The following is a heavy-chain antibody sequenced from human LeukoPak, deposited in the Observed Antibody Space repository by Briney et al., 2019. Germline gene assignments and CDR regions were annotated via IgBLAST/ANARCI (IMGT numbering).Heavy chain of an antibody. Sequence: GGSLRLSCAASGFTFDDYAMHWVRQAPGKGLEWVSLISWDGVRTHYADSVKGRLTISRDNSKNSLYLQMNSLRTEDTALYYCAKDRDGSGSYSDYWGQGTLVTVSS. CDR2: ISWDGVRT. D-gene: IGHD3-10*01. J-gene: IGHJ4*02. V-gene: IGHV3-43D*03. CDR1: GFTFDDYA. CDR3: AKDRDGSGSYSDY.